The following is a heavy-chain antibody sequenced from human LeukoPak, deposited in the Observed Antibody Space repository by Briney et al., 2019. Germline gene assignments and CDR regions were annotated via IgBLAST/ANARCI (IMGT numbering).Heavy chain of an antibody. Sequence: GGALRHSRSASRFILITYIMTWVRQAPERGLEGVAYINSASNTIYYADSVKGRFTGSRYNVKNLLYLQVNSLRDDDTATYYCARNGALGSCSGSSCPLDHWGQGTLVTVSS. CDR2: INSASNTI. V-gene: IGHV3-48*02. D-gene: IGHD2-15*01. CDR3: ARNGALGSCSGSSCPLDH. J-gene: IGHJ4*02. CDR1: RFILITYI.